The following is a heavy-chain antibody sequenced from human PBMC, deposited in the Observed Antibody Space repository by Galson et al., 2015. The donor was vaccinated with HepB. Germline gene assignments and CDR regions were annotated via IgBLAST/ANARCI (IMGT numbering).Heavy chain of an antibody. D-gene: IGHD3-9*01. CDR2: INAGNGNT. Sequence: SVKVSCKASGYTFTSYAMHWVRQAPGQRLEWMGWINAGNGNTKYSQKFQGRVTITRDTSGSTAYMELSSLRSEDTAVYYCARAPYYDILTGYFFGWFGPWGQGTLVTVSS. CDR1: GYTFTSYA. V-gene: IGHV1-3*01. CDR3: ARAPYYDILTGYFFGWFGP. J-gene: IGHJ5*02.